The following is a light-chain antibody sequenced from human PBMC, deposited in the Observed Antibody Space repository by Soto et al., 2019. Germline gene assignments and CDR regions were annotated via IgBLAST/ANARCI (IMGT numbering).Light chain of an antibody. J-gene: IGLJ7*01. CDR2: DVS. CDR1: SSDIGDYDF. CDR3: CSYAGGHTWV. Sequence: QSVLTQPRSVSGSPGQSVTISCTGTSSDIGDYDFVSWYHQRPGKVPKVIIYDVSERPSGVPDRFSGSKSGNRASLTISGLQGEDEGVYYCCSYAGGHTWVFGGGTQLTVL. V-gene: IGLV2-11*01.